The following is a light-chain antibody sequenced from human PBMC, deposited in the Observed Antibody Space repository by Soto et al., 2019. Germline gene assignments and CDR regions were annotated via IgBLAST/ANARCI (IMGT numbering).Light chain of an antibody. CDR1: SSNIGSNY. CDR3: GGWDDSLSGPV. Sequence: QSVLTQPPSASGTPGQRVNISCSGSSSNIGSNYVYWYRQFPGTAPKLLIQRNNQRPSGVPARFSGSKSGTSASLPISGLRSEDEADYYCGGWDDSLSGPVFGGGTKVTVL. J-gene: IGLJ2*01. CDR2: RNN. V-gene: IGLV1-47*01.